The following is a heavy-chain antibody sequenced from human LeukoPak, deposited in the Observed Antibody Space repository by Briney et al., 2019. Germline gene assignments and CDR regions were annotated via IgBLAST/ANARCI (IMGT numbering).Heavy chain of an antibody. V-gene: IGHV3-7*01. Sequence: GGSLRLSCAASGFIFSNYEMNWVRQAPGKGLEWVANIKQDGSEKYYVDSVKGRFTISRDNAKNSLYLQMNSLRAEDTAVYYCARQPSPYYYYMDVWGKGTTVTISS. J-gene: IGHJ6*03. CDR2: IKQDGSEK. CDR1: GFIFSNYE. CDR3: ARQPSPYYYYMDV.